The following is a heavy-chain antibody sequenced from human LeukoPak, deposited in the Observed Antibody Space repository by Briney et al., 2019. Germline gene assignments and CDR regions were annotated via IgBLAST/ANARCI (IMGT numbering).Heavy chain of an antibody. J-gene: IGHJ4*02. CDR1: GFTFSSYA. Sequence: PGGSLRLSCAASGFTFSSYAMSWVRQAPGKGLEWVSVISGSGGTTHYADSVKGRFSISRDNSKNTLYLATNSLGAEDTAVYYCARGWSGWYLFDNWGQGTLVTVSS. D-gene: IGHD6-19*01. V-gene: IGHV3-23*01. CDR3: ARGWSGWYLFDN. CDR2: ISGSGGTT.